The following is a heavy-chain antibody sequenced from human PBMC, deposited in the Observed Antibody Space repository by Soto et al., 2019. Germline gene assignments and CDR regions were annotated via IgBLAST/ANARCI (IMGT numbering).Heavy chain of an antibody. J-gene: IGHJ6*02. D-gene: IGHD6-13*01. Sequence: PSETLSLTCAVYGGSFSGYYWSWIRQPPGKGLEWIGEINHSGSTNYNPSLKSRVTISVDTSKNQFSLKLSSVTAADTAVYYCASGEYSSSRGYYGMDVWGQGTTVTVSS. CDR1: GGSFSGYY. CDR2: INHSGST. V-gene: IGHV4-34*01. CDR3: ASGEYSSSRGYYGMDV.